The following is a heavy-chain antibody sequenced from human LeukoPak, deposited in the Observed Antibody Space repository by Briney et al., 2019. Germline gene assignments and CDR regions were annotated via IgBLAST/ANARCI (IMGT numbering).Heavy chain of an antibody. CDR2: IYSGGST. CDR1: GGSISSGGYY. Sequence: QSSETLSLTCTVSGGSISSGGYYWSWVRQAPGKGLEWVSVIYSGGSTYYADSVKGRFTISRHNSKNTLYLQMNSLRAGATAVYYCARGRSGYVPDAFDIWGQGTMVTVSS. D-gene: IGHD5-12*01. V-gene: IGHV3-53*04. CDR3: ARGRSGYVPDAFDI. J-gene: IGHJ3*02.